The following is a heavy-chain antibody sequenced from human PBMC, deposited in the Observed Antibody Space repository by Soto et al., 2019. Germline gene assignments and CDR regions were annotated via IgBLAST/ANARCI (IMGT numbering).Heavy chain of an antibody. V-gene: IGHV3-30*18. D-gene: IGHD4-17*01. Sequence: QVQLVESGGGVVQPGRSLRLSCAASGFTFSSYGMHWVRQAPGKWREWVAVISYDGSNKYYADAVKGRFTIYRDNSKNTLYLQMNSLRAEDTAVYYCAKSPDYGDTYYYYYGMDVWGQGTTVTVSS. CDR2: ISYDGSNK. CDR1: GFTFSSYG. J-gene: IGHJ6*02. CDR3: AKSPDYGDTYYYYYGMDV.